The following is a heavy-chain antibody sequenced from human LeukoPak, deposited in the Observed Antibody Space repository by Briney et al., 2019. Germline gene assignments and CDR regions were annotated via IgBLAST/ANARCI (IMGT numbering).Heavy chain of an antibody. CDR2: IKQDGSEK. Sequence: GGSLRLSCAASGFTFSSYWMGWVRQAPGKGLEWVANIKQDGSEKYYVDSVKGRFTISRDNAKNSLYLQMNSLRAEDTAVYYCARDGYDFWSGYQPFDYWGQGTLVTVSS. D-gene: IGHD3-3*01. V-gene: IGHV3-7*01. J-gene: IGHJ4*02. CDR1: GFTFSSYW. CDR3: ARDGYDFWSGYQPFDY.